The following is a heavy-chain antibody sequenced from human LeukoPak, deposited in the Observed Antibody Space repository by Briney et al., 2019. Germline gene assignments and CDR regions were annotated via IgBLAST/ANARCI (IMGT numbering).Heavy chain of an antibody. V-gene: IGHV4-59*08. CDR1: GGSIRSYY. CDR2: IHYSGST. CDR3: ARAGVPAATFDY. Sequence: PSETLSLTCAVSGGSIRSYYWSWIRQPPGKGLEWIGYIHYSGSTNYNPSLKSRVTISVDTSKNQFSLWLSSVTAADTAVYYCARAGVPAATFDYWGQGTLVTVSS. D-gene: IGHD2-2*01. J-gene: IGHJ4*02.